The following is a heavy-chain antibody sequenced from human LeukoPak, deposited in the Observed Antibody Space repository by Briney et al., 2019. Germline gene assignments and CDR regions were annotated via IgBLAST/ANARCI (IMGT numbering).Heavy chain of an antibody. D-gene: IGHD5-24*01. Sequence: ASVKVSCKASGYTFTGYYMHWVRQAPGQGLEWMGRINPNSGGTNYAQKFQGRVTMTRDTSISTAYMELSRLRSDDTAVYYCVRRRLDGYNHDAFDIWGQGTMVTVSS. CDR2: INPNSGGT. CDR1: GYTFTGYY. J-gene: IGHJ3*02. CDR3: VRRRLDGYNHDAFDI. V-gene: IGHV1-2*06.